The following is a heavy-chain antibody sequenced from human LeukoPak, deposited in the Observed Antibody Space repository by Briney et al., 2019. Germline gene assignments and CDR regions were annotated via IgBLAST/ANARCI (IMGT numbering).Heavy chain of an antibody. V-gene: IGHV3-30*03. J-gene: IGHJ4*02. D-gene: IGHD5-18*01. CDR3: ARDGGYSYGFDY. CDR1: GFTFSSYG. Sequence: GGSLRLSCAASGFTFSSYGMHWVRQAPGKGLEWVAVISYDGSNKYYADSVRGRFTISRDNSKNTMYLQMNSLRAEDTAVYYCARDGGYSYGFDYWGQGTLVTVSS. CDR2: ISYDGSNK.